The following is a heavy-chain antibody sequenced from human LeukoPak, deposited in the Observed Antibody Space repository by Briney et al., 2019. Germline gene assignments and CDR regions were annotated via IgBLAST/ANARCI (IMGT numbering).Heavy chain of an antibody. CDR1: GYTFTSYG. CDR3: ARSEYGIAARRSYYYYGMDV. Sequence: ASVKVSCKASGYTFTSYGISWVRQAPGQGLEWMGWISAYNGNTNYAQKLQGRVTMTTDTSTSTAYMELRSLRSADTAVYYCARSEYGIAARRSYYYYGMDVWGQGTTVTVSS. J-gene: IGHJ6*02. D-gene: IGHD6-6*01. CDR2: ISAYNGNT. V-gene: IGHV1-18*01.